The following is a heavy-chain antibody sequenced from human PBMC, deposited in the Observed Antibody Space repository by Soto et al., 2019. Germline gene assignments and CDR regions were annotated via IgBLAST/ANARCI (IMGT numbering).Heavy chain of an antibody. CDR2: INPSGGST. J-gene: IGHJ4*02. D-gene: IGHD2-15*01. V-gene: IGHV1-46*03. CDR1: GYTFTSYY. Sequence: QVQLVQSGAEVKKPGASVKVSCKASGYTFTSYYMHWVRQAPGQGLEWMGIINPSGGSTSYAQKFQGRVTMTRGTSTSTVYMELSSLRSEDTAVYYCAREALGVYCSGGSCLDYWGQGTLVTVSS. CDR3: AREALGVYCSGGSCLDY.